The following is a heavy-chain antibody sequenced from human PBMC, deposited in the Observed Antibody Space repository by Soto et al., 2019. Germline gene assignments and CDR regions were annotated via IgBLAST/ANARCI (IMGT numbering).Heavy chain of an antibody. CDR2: IYSGGTY. Sequence: EVQLVESGGGLVQPGGSLRLSCVASGFSDSATKYMNWLRQAPDKGLEWVSVIYSGGTYYYADSVKGRFTISRHDCKNSLYLQMDSLRPEDSAVYFCARANDLNAFDMWGPGTMVTVSS. CDR1: GFSDSATKY. V-gene: IGHV3-53*04. J-gene: IGHJ3*02. CDR3: ARANDLNAFDM.